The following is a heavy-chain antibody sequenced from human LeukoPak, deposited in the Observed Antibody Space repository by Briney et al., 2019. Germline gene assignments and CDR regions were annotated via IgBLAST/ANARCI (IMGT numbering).Heavy chain of an antibody. CDR2: IIPIFGTA. V-gene: IGHV1-69*05. D-gene: IGHD3-22*01. CDR3: ARAWGGDSSGYYQGGFDY. Sequence: SVKVSCKASGGTFSTYSISWVRQAPGQGLEWMGRIIPIFGTANSAQKFHGRVTITTDESTNTAYMELSSLTSEDTAVYYCARAWGGDSSGYYQGGFDYWGQGTLVTVSS. CDR1: GGTFSTYS. J-gene: IGHJ4*02.